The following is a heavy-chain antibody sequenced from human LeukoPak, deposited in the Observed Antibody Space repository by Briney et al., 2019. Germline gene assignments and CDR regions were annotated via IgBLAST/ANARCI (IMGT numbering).Heavy chain of an antibody. Sequence: SETLSLTCTVSGDSTSNINYYWGWIRQPPGKGLEWIGSIHYSGSTYYNPSLKSRVTISVDTSKNQFSLKLSSVTAADTAVYYCASQRNDYYDSSGHDYWGQGTLVTVSS. CDR1: GDSTSNINYY. CDR3: ASQRNDYYDSSGHDY. V-gene: IGHV4-39*01. CDR2: IHYSGST. D-gene: IGHD3-22*01. J-gene: IGHJ4*02.